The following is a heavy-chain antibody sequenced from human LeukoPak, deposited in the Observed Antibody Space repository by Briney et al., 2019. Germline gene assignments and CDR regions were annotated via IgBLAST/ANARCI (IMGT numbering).Heavy chain of an antibody. CDR1: GLSLTHDG. D-gene: IGHD2-2*01. CDR3: ARAFRCTSCYYMDV. CDR2: MNPNSGNT. V-gene: IGHV1-8*03. J-gene: IGHJ6*03. Sequence: ASVKVSCKASGLSLTHDGISWVRQATGQGLEWMGWMNPNSGNTGYAQKFQGRVTITRNTSISTAYMELSSLRSEDTAVYYCARAFRCTSCYYMDVWGKGTTVTVSS.